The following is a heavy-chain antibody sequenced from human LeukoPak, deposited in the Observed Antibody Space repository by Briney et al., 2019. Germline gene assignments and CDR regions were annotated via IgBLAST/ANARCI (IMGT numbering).Heavy chain of an antibody. J-gene: IGHJ3*02. V-gene: IGHV5-51*01. Sequence: GESLKISCKASGYTFTNWWIGWVRQMPGKGLEWMGIIYPGDSATRYSPSFQGRVTISADKSISTAYLQWSSLKASDTAMYYCARSRQGESGAFDIWGQGTMVTVSS. CDR2: IYPGDSAT. D-gene: IGHD6-25*01. CDR3: ARSRQGESGAFDI. CDR1: GYTFTNWW.